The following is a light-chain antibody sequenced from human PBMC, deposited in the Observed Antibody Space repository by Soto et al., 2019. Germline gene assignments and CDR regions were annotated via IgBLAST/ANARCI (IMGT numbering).Light chain of an antibody. CDR1: QTISIW. Sequence: DIQMTQSPSTLSASVGDRVTVTCRASQTISIWLAWYQQKPGKAPRLLIYKASSLESGVPSRFSGSGSGTEFTLTISRLQPDDFATYYCQQYHSYPLTFGPGTRVDIK. V-gene: IGKV1-5*03. CDR3: QQYHSYPLT. CDR2: KAS. J-gene: IGKJ3*01.